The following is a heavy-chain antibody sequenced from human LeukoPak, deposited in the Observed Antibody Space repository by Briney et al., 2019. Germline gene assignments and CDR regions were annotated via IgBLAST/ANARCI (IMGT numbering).Heavy chain of an antibody. V-gene: IGHV3-7*01. CDR2: IKQDGSVR. Sequence: GGSLRLSCAASGFTFSGFSMSWVRQSPTKGLEWVANIKQDGSVRYYVDSVKGRFTISRDNAKNSLSLQMNNLRVEDTAVYYCARAGSHWHYVYWGQGTVVTVSS. D-gene: IGHD3-10*01. J-gene: IGHJ4*02. CDR3: ARAGSHWHYVY. CDR1: GFTFSGFS.